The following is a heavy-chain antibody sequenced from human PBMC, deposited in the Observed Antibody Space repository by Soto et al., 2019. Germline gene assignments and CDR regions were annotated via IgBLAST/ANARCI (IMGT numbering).Heavy chain of an antibody. J-gene: IGHJ6*02. CDR2: INVNSGGT. D-gene: IGHD3-16*01. CDR1: GDTLAGNY. CDR3: AREGVRGMDV. V-gene: IGHV1-2*04. Sequence: EASVAVSWTASGDTLAGNYRHWVRQAHGQGFEWMGWINVNSGGTKYAQKFQGWVTMTRDTSISTAYMELSRLRSDDTAVYYCAREGVRGMDVWGQGTTVTVS.